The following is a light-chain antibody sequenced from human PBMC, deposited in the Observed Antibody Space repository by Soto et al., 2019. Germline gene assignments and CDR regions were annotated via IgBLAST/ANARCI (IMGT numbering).Light chain of an antibody. CDR3: LSYADTAYV. CDR2: EVS. Sequence: QSVLTQPPSASGSPGQSVTISCAGTSSDVGGYNYVSWYQQYPGKVPKLMIYEVSERPSGVPDRFSGSKSGNTAFLTVSGLQAEDEPDYYCLSYADTAYVFGTGTKVTVL. CDR1: SSDVGGYNY. J-gene: IGLJ1*01. V-gene: IGLV2-8*01.